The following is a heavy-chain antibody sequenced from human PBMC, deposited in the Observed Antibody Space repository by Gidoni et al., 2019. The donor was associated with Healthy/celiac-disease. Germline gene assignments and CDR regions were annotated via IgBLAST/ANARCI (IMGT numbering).Heavy chain of an antibody. V-gene: IGHV1-69*01. CDR2: IIPIFGTA. CDR1: GVTFSSYA. D-gene: IGHD5-18*01. CDR3: ARDSVDSYGSFDY. J-gene: IGHJ4*02. Sequence: KKPGSSVKVSCKASGVTFSSYAISLVRQAPGQGLEWMGGIIPIFGTANYAQKFQCRVTITADESTSTAYMELSSLRSEDTAVYYCARDSVDSYGSFDYWCQGTLVTVYS.